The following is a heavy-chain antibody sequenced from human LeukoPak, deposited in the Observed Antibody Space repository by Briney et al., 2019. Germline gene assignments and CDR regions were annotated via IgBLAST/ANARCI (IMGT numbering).Heavy chain of an antibody. J-gene: IGHJ5*02. CDR1: GLTFSSYA. Sequence: GGSLRLSCAASGLTFSSYAMSWVRQAPGKGLEWVSAISGSGGSTYYADSVKGRFTISRDNSKNTLYLQMNSLRAEDTAVYYCAKAQWVAARPNWFDPWGQGTLVTVSS. CDR2: ISGSGGST. V-gene: IGHV3-23*01. CDR3: AKAQWVAARPNWFDP. D-gene: IGHD6-6*01.